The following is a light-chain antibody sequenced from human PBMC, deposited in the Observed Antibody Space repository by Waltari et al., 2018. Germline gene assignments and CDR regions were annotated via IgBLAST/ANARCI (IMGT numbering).Light chain of an antibody. CDR1: NNDVGTHDY. CDR3: CSYANSDTSRVI. CDR2: DVT. J-gene: IGLJ2*01. Sequence: QSALTQPRSVSGSPGQSVTISCTGTNNDVGTHDYVPWYQQHPGKAPKVMIYDVTKRPSGVPDRFSGSKSGNTASLTISGLQAEDEGDYYCCSYANSDTSRVIFGGGTKLTVL. V-gene: IGLV2-11*01.